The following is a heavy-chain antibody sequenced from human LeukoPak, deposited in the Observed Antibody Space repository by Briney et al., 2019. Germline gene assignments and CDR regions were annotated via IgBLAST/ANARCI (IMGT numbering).Heavy chain of an antibody. CDR3: ASQGYSSSSFLGGRAFDY. D-gene: IGHD6-6*01. Sequence: ASVKVSCKASGYTFTSYYMHWVRQAPGQGLEWMGIINPSGGSTSYAQKFQGRVIMTRDMSTSTVYMELSSLRSEDTAVYYCASQGYSSSSFLGGRAFDYWGQGTLVTVSS. J-gene: IGHJ4*02. V-gene: IGHV1-46*01. CDR2: INPSGGST. CDR1: GYTFTSYY.